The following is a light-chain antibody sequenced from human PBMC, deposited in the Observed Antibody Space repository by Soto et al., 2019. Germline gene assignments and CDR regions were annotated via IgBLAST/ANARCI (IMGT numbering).Light chain of an antibody. CDR2: EVS. CDR1: SSDVGGYNY. CDR3: SSYAGSNTHYV. Sequence: QSVRTQPPSASGSPGQSVTISCTGTSSDVGGYNYVSWYQQHPGKAPKLMIYEVSKRPSGVPDRFSGSKSGNTASLTVSGLQAEDEADYYCSSYAGSNTHYVFGTGTKLTVL. J-gene: IGLJ1*01. V-gene: IGLV2-8*01.